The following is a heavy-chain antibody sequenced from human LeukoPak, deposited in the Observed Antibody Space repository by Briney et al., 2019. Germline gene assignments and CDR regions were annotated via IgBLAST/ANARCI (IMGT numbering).Heavy chain of an antibody. V-gene: IGHV4-34*01. J-gene: IGHJ3*02. CDR2: INHSGST. CDR3: AGRITIFGVVIDI. Sequence: SETLSLTCAVYGGSFSGHYWSWIRQPPGKGREWVGEINHSGSTNYNTSLKSRVTISVDTSKNQFSLKLSSVTAADTAVYYCAGRITIFGVVIDIWGQGTMVTVSS. CDR1: GGSFSGHY. D-gene: IGHD3-3*01.